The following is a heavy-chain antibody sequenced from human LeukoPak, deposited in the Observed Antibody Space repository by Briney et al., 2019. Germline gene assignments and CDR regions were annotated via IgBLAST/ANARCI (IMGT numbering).Heavy chain of an antibody. Sequence: GGSLRLSCAASGFTFSSYGMHWVRQAPGKGLEWVAVISYDGSNKYYADSVKGRFTISRDNSKNTLYLQMNSLRTEDTAVYYCARLYSSSSFSDNWFDSWGQGTLVTVSS. CDR1: GFTFSSYG. CDR3: ARLYSSSSFSDNWFDS. D-gene: IGHD6-6*01. J-gene: IGHJ5*01. CDR2: ISYDGSNK. V-gene: IGHV3-30*03.